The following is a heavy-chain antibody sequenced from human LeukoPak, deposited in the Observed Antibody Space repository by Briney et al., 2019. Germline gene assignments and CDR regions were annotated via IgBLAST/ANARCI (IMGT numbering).Heavy chain of an antibody. CDR3: AREVPGYGDYVRSYYFDC. CDR2: IYSGGST. J-gene: IGHJ4*02. D-gene: IGHD4-17*01. Sequence: GGSLRLSCAASGFIVNSNYMSWVRQAPGKGLEWVSVIYSGGSTYYADSVKGRFTISRDTSKKTLYLQMKSMRAEETAVYYCAREVPGYGDYVRSYYFDCWGQGTLVTVSS. CDR1: GFIVNSNY. V-gene: IGHV3-53*01.